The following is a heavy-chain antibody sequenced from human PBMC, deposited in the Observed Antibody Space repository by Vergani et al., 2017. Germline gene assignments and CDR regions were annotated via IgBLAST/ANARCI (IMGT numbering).Heavy chain of an antibody. CDR1: GGSISSYY. D-gene: IGHD3-3*01. J-gene: IGHJ3*02. CDR2: IYTSGST. V-gene: IGHV4-4*07. CDR3: AKADTIHDFWSGDYTGIDAFDI. Sequence: QVQLQESGPGLVKPSETLSLTCTVSGGSISSYYWSWIRQPAGKGLEWIGRIYTSGSTNYNPSRKSRVTMSVDTSKNQFSLKLSSVTAADTAVYYCAKADTIHDFWSGDYTGIDAFDIWGQGTMVTGSS.